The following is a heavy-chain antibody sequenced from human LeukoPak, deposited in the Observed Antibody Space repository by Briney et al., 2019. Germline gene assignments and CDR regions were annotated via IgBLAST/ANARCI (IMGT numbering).Heavy chain of an antibody. CDR1: GLSISSSSYY. D-gene: IGHD2-2*01. V-gene: IGHV4-39*01. Sequence: SETLSLTCTVSGLSISSSSYYWGWIRQPPGEGLEWIGSIYYSGSTYYNPSLKSRLTISVDTSKTQFSLKLSSVTATDTAVYYCERRGYCSSTSCYEYWFDPWGQGTLVTVSS. J-gene: IGHJ5*02. CDR3: ERRGYCSSTSCYEYWFDP. CDR2: IYYSGST.